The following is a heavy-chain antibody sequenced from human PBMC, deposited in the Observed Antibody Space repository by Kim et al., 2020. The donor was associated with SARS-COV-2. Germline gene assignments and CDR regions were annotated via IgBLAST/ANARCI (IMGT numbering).Heavy chain of an antibody. CDR1: GGSISSYY. J-gene: IGHJ3*01. CDR3: ASFEMTTDAFVL. D-gene: IGHD4-17*01. V-gene: IGHV4-59*08. Sequence: SETLSLTCTVSGGSISSYYWSWIRQPPGKGLEWIGYIYYSGSTNYNPSLKSRVTISVDTSKNQFSLKLSSVTAADTAVYYCASFEMTTDAFVLWGQGTM. CDR2: IYYSGST.